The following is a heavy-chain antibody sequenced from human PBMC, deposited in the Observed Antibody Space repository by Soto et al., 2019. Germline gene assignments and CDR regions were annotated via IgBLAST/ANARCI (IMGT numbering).Heavy chain of an antibody. D-gene: IGHD1-26*01. J-gene: IGHJ4*02. V-gene: IGHV3-23*01. CDR1: GFTFSSCA. Sequence: EVQLLESGGGLVQPGGSLRVSCAASGFTFSSCAMTWVRQAPGKGLEWVSAISVSGDSTYYADSVKGRFTISRDNSKNTLYLQMNSLRADDTAVYYCARDQLGATTWKGVNDYRGQGTLVTVSS. CDR3: ARDQLGATTWKGVNDY. CDR2: ISVSGDST.